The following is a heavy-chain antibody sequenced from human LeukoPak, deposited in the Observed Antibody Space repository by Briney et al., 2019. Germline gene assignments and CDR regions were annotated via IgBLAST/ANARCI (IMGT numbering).Heavy chain of an antibody. V-gene: IGHV1-46*01. D-gene: IGHD6-19*01. CDR1: GYTFTNHY. Sequence: SVQVSCKASGYTFTNHYVNWVRQAPGQGLEWMGSINPSSGGTTYAQKFQGRVTLTRDMSTSTVYMELSSLRSEDTAVYYCARDVGSGWYYFDSWGQGTLVTVSS. CDR3: ARDVGSGWYYFDS. J-gene: IGHJ4*02. CDR2: INPSSGGT.